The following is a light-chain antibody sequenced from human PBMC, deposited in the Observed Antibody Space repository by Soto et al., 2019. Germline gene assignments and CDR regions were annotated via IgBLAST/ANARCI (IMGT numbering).Light chain of an antibody. CDR1: QAIGSW. V-gene: IGKV1-12*01. Sequence: DIQVTQSPSSVSASVGDRVTITCRASQAIGSWLAWYQQKPGKAPKLLIYDATTLQSGVPSRFSGSGSGTEFTLSISSLRPDDFGTYFCQQGYNFPRAFGQGTKVDIK. CDR2: DAT. CDR3: QQGYNFPRA. J-gene: IGKJ1*01.